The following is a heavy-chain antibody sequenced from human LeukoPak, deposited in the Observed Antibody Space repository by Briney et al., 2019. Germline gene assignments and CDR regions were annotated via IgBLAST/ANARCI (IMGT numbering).Heavy chain of an antibody. CDR1: GFTFSSYS. V-gene: IGHV3-21*01. D-gene: IGHD5-18*01. CDR2: ISSSSRYI. Sequence: GGSLRLSCAASGFTFSSYSMNWVRQAPGKGLEWVSSISSSSRYIYYTDSVKGRFTISRDNAKNSLYLQMDSLRAEDTAVYYCARDIPRLGTAMVNDLDYWGQGTLVTVSS. J-gene: IGHJ4*02. CDR3: ARDIPRLGTAMVNDLDY.